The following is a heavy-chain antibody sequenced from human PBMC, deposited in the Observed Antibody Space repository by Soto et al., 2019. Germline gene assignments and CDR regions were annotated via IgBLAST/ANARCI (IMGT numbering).Heavy chain of an antibody. CDR2: TRNRANSYTT. V-gene: IGHV3-72*01. D-gene: IGHD3-10*01. J-gene: IGHJ6*02. CDR3: ARGYGSGSYYYYGMDV. Sequence: LRLSCAASGFTFSDHYMDWVRQAPGKGLEWVGRTRNRANSYTTEYAASVKGRFTISRDDSKNSLYLQMNSLKTEDTAVYYCARGYGSGSYYYYGMDVWGQGTTVTVSS. CDR1: GFTFSDHY.